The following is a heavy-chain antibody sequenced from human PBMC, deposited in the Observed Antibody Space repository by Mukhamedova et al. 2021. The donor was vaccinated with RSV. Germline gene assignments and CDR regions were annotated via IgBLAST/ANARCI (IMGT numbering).Heavy chain of an antibody. Sequence: NPSGGSTSYAQKFQGRVTMTRDTSTSTVYMELSSLRSEDTAVYYCARESHCSSTSCLANWFDPWGQGTLVTVSS. J-gene: IGHJ5*02. CDR3: ARESHCSSTSCLANWFDP. V-gene: IGHV1-46*01. D-gene: IGHD2-2*01. CDR2: NPSGGST.